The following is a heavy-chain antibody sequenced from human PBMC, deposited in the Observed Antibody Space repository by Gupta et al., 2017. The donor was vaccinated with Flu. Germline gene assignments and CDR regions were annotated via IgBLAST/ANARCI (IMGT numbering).Heavy chain of an antibody. CDR2: IWYDGSNK. D-gene: IGHD3-9*01. CDR3: ARDTYDILTGYPDY. J-gene: IGHJ4*02. Sequence: QAPGKGLEWVAVIWYDGSNKYYADSVKGRFTISRDNSKNTLYLQMNSLRAEDTAVYYCARDTYDILTGYPDYWGQGTLVTVSS. V-gene: IGHV3-33*01.